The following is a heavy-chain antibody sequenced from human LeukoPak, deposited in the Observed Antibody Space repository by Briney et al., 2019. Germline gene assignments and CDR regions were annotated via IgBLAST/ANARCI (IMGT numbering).Heavy chain of an antibody. CDR1: GGSISSGSYY. D-gene: IGHD3-22*01. J-gene: IGHJ4*02. Sequence: PSETLSLTCTVSGGSISSGSYYWHWIRQPGGKGLEWIGRIYTSGSTNYNPSLKSRVTISVDTSKNQFSLKLSSVTAADTAVYYCARETYYYDSSGYHRYYFDYWGQGTLVTVSS. CDR3: ARETYYYDSSGYHRYYFDY. CDR2: IYTSGST. V-gene: IGHV4-61*02.